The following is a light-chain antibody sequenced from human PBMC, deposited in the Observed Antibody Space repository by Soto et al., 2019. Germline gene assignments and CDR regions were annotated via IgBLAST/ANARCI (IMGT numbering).Light chain of an antibody. V-gene: IGKV3-20*01. CDR1: QSVTSSY. CDR3: QQYGGSPIT. CDR2: GAS. Sequence: EIVLTQSPGTLSLSPGERATLSCWASQSVTSSYLAWYQQKPGQAPRLLIYGASSRATGIPDRFSGSGSGTDFTLTISRLEPEDFAVYYCQQYGGSPITFGQGTRLEI. J-gene: IGKJ5*01.